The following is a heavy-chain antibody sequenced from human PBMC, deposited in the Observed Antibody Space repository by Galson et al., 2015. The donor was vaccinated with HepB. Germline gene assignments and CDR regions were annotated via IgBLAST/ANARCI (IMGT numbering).Heavy chain of an antibody. D-gene: IGHD6-19*01. V-gene: IGHV4-61*10. CDR2: IYSSGST. J-gene: IGHJ6*03. Sequence: SETLSLTCTVSGGSISSGGYYWNWIWQPAGKGLEWIGRIYSSGSTNYNPSLKSRVTMSIDTSKNQFSLRLNSVTAADTAVYYCARQSREYSSGWYLGSFNYMDVWGKGSTVTVSS. CDR1: GGSISSGGYY. CDR3: ARQSREYSSGWYLGSFNYMDV.